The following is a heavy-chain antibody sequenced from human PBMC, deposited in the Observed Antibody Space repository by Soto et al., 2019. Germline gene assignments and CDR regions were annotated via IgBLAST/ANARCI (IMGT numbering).Heavy chain of an antibody. CDR3: ARAGDSSSSIDY. V-gene: IGHV3-30-3*01. D-gene: IGHD6-13*01. CDR1: GFTFSSYA. J-gene: IGHJ4*02. Sequence: QVQLVESGGGVVQPGRSLRLSCAASGFTFSSYAMHWVRQAPGKGLEWVAVISYDGSNKYYADSVKGRFTISRDNSKNTLYLQMNSLRAEDTAVYYCARAGDSSSSIDYWGQGTLVTVSS. CDR2: ISYDGSNK.